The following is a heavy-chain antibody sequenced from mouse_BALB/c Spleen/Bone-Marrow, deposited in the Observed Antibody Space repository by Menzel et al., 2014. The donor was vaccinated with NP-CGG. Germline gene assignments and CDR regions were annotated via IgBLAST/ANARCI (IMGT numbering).Heavy chain of an antibody. CDR3: ARQENWALDY. V-gene: IGHV5-9-3*01. J-gene: IGHJ2*01. CDR2: ISSGGSYT. Sequence: EVKLVESGGGLVKPGGSLELSCAASRFTFSNYAMSWVRQTPEKRLEWVATISSGGSYTYYPDSVKGRFTISRDNAQNTLYLQMSSLRSEDTAMYFCARQENWALDYWGQGTTLTVSS. CDR1: RFTFSNYA. D-gene: IGHD4-1*01.